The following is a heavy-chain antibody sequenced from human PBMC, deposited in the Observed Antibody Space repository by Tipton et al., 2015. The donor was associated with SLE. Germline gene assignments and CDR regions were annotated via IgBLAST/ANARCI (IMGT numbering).Heavy chain of an antibody. V-gene: IGHV3-30-3*01. CDR1: GFTFSSYA. CDR2: ISYDGSNK. D-gene: IGHD2-15*01. CDR3: ARAGCSGGSCYYYFDY. J-gene: IGHJ4*02. Sequence: SLRLSCAASGFTFSSYAMHWVRQAPGKGLEWVAVISYDGSNKYYADSVKGRFTISRDNSKNTLYLQMNSLRAEDTAVYYCARAGCSGGSCYYYFDYWGQGTLVTVSS.